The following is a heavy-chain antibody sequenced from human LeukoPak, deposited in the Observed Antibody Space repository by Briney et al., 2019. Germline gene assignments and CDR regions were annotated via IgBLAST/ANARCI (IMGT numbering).Heavy chain of an antibody. D-gene: IGHD3-10*01. CDR2: ISGSSSYI. CDR1: GFTFSSYS. CDR3: ARDNYYGSGSYYRLDP. V-gene: IGHV3-21*01. Sequence: GGSLRLSCAASGFTFSSYSMNWVRQAPGKGLEWVSSISGSSSYIYYADSVKGRFTISRDNAKNSLYLQMNSLRAEDTAVYYCARDNYYGSGSYYRLDPWGQGTLVTVSS. J-gene: IGHJ5*02.